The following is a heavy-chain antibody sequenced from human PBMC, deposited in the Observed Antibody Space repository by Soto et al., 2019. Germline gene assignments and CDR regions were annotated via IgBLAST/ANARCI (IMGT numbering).Heavy chain of an antibody. Sequence: TGGSLRLSCAASGFTFDDYAMHWVRQAPGKGLEWVSGISWNSGSIGYADSVKGRFTISRDNAKNSLYLQMNSLRAEDTALYYCAKDQGRFCSSTSCPLGYWGQGTLVTVSS. J-gene: IGHJ4*02. CDR3: AKDQGRFCSSTSCPLGY. CDR1: GFTFDDYA. CDR2: ISWNSGSI. D-gene: IGHD2-2*01. V-gene: IGHV3-9*01.